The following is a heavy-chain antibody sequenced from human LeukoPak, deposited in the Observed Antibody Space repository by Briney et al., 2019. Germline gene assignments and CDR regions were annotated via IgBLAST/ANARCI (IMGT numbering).Heavy chain of an antibody. V-gene: IGHV3-48*03. CDR3: ASPLWLNDY. D-gene: IGHD3-22*01. CDR2: ISSSGSTI. CDR1: GFTFSNYD. Sequence: PGGSLRLSCAAAGFTFSNYDMNWVCQAPGQGLERVSYISSSGSTISYADSVKGRFTIYRDNAKNSLYLQMTSLRAEDTAVYYCASPLWLNDYWGQGTLASVSS. J-gene: IGHJ4*02.